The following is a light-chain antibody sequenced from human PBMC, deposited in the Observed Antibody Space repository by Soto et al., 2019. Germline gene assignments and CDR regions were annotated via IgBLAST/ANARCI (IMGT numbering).Light chain of an antibody. CDR3: QQYNSYRWT. V-gene: IGKV1-5*01. Sequence: DIQMTQSPSTLYASVGDRVTITCRASQSISSWLAWYQQKPGKAPKLLIYDASSLESGVPSSFSGSGSGTEFTLTISSLHPDDFATYYCQQYNSYRWTFGQGTKVEIK. CDR1: QSISSW. J-gene: IGKJ1*01. CDR2: DAS.